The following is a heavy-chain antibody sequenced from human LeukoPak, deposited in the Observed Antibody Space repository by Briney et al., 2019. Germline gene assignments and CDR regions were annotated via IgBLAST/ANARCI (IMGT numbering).Heavy chain of an antibody. D-gene: IGHD4-23*01. CDR2: ISYDGSNK. CDR1: GFTFSSYA. CDR3: ARDLVVTYTFDY. V-gene: IGHV3-30-3*01. Sequence: PGRSLRLSCAASGFTFSSYAMHWVRQAPGKGLEWVAVISYDGSNKYYADSVKGRFTISRDNSKNTLYLQMNSLRAEDTAVYYCARDLVVTYTFDYWGQGTLVTVSS. J-gene: IGHJ4*02.